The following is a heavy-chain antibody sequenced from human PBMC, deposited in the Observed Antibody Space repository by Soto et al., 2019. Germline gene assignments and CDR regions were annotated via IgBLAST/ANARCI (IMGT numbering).Heavy chain of an antibody. D-gene: IGHD1-7*01. V-gene: IGHV4-59*01. CDR1: GGSISSYY. J-gene: IGHJ5*02. CDR2: IYYSGST. Sequence: PSETLSLTCTVSGGSISSYYWSWIRQPPGKGLEWIGYIYYSGSTNYNPSLKSRVTISVDTSKNQFSLKLSSVTAADTAVYYCARKPPGVELHWFDPWGQGTLVTVS. CDR3: ARKPPGVELHWFDP.